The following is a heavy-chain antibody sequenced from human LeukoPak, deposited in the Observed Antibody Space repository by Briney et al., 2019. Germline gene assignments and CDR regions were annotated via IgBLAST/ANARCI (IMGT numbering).Heavy chain of an antibody. D-gene: IGHD6-13*01. CDR2: ISSSSSYM. J-gene: IGHJ4*02. V-gene: IGHV3-21*01. CDR3: ARGGYSSSWYHDS. CDR1: GFTFSSYS. Sequence: GGALRLSCAASGFTFSSYSMNWVRQAPGKGLEWVSSISSSSSYMYYADSVKGRFPISRDNAKNSLYMQVNSLRAEDTAVYYCARGGYSSSWYHDSWGQGTLVTVST.